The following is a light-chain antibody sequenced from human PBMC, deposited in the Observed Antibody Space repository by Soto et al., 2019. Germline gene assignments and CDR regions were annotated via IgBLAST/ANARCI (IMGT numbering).Light chain of an antibody. CDR3: CSYAGSYTLYV. V-gene: IGLV2-14*03. J-gene: IGLJ1*01. Sequence: QSVLTQPASVSGSPGQSITISCTGTSSDVGGYNYVSWYQHHPAKAPKLIIYDVNNRPSGVSNPFSGSKSGNTASLTISGLRAEGEANYYCCSYAGSYTLYVFGTGTKVPVL. CDR1: SSDVGGYNY. CDR2: DVN.